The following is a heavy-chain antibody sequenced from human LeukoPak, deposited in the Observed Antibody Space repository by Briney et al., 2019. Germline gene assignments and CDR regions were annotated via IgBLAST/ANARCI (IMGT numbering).Heavy chain of an antibody. CDR1: GSTFRTSG. Sequence: PGGSLRLSCAASGSTFRTSGMHWVRQAPGKGLEWVAFIRNDGTIKYYADSVKGRFTISRDNSKNTLYLQMNSLRAEDTAVYYCARDGSVLQVSGLFDYWGQGTLVTVSS. CDR2: IRNDGTIK. CDR3: ARDGSVLQVSGLFDY. V-gene: IGHV3-30*02. D-gene: IGHD3-10*01. J-gene: IGHJ4*02.